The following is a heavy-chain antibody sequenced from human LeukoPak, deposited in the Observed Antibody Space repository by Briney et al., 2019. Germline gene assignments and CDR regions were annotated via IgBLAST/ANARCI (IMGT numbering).Heavy chain of an antibody. CDR2: INPNSGGT. Sequence: ASVKVPCKASGYTFTGYYMHWVRQAPGQGLEWMGWINPNSGGTNYAQKFQGRVTMTRDTSISTAYMELSRLRSDDTAVYYCARATISIYPPLDYWGQGTLVTVSS. V-gene: IGHV1-2*02. CDR1: GYTFTGYY. CDR3: ARATISIYPPLDY. D-gene: IGHD3-16*02. J-gene: IGHJ4*02.